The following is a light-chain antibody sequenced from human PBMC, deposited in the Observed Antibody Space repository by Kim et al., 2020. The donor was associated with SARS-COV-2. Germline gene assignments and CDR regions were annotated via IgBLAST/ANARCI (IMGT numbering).Light chain of an antibody. Sequence: AAVGDRVPIPCRASRDIKNYLAWYQQKPGKVPELLIYAASTLQSGVSSRFSGSASGTGFTLTIDNLQPEDVATYYCQKYYGAPFTFGPGTKVDIK. CDR3: QKYYGAPFT. J-gene: IGKJ3*01. V-gene: IGKV1-27*01. CDR2: AAS. CDR1: RDIKNY.